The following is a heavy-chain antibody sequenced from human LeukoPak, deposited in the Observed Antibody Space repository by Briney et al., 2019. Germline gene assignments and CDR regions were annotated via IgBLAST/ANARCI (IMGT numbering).Heavy chain of an antibody. CDR1: GYTFTSYG. CDR3: ARDPSPLLWFGERKQANWFDP. J-gene: IGHJ5*02. CDR2: INPNSGGT. V-gene: IGHV1-2*02. D-gene: IGHD3-10*01. Sequence: ASVKVSCKASGYTFTSYGISWVRQAPGQGLEWMGWINPNSGGTNYAQKFQGRVTMTRDTSISTAYMELSRLRSDDTAVYYCARDPSPLLWFGERKQANWFDPWGQGTLVTVSS.